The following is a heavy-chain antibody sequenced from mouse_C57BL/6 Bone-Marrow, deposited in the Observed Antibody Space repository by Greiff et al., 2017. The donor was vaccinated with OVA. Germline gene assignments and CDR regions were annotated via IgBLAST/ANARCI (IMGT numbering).Heavy chain of an antibody. CDR2: IDPEDGDT. J-gene: IGHJ2*01. Sequence: VQLQQSGAELVRPGASVKLSCTASGFNIKDYYMHWVKQRPEQGLEWIGRIDPEDGDTEYAPKFQGKATMTADTSSNTAYLQHSSLTSEDTAVYYCTTRATVVATDYWGQGTTLTVSS. V-gene: IGHV14-1*01. CDR1: GFNIKDYY. D-gene: IGHD1-1*01. CDR3: TTRATVVATDY.